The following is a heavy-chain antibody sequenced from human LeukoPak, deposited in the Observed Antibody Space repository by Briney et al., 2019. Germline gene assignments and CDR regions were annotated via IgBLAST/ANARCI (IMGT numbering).Heavy chain of an antibody. Sequence: ASVKVSCKASGYTFTSYGISWVRQAPGQGLEWMGWINPNSGGTNYAQKFQGRVTMTRDTSISTAYMELSRLRSDDTAVYYCARGKDYGDYPAYNWFDPWGQGTLVTVSS. CDR3: ARGKDYGDYPAYNWFDP. CDR1: GYTFTSYG. V-gene: IGHV1-2*02. J-gene: IGHJ5*02. D-gene: IGHD4-17*01. CDR2: INPNSGGT.